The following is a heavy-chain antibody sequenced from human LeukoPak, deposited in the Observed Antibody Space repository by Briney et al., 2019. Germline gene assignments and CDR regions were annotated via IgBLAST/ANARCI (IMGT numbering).Heavy chain of an antibody. CDR3: ARFRSAADHPDS. CDR2: NSHTGIT. CDR1: GASITNYY. V-gene: IGHV4-59*07. J-gene: IGHJ4*02. D-gene: IGHD1-14*01. Sequence: SDPLSLTCTVSGASITNYYWSWIRQPTGKGLECIGYNSHTGITNYNPPLESRVIISADTSRKQFSLKLTSMTAADTAVYYCARFRSAADHPDSWGQGTLVTVSS.